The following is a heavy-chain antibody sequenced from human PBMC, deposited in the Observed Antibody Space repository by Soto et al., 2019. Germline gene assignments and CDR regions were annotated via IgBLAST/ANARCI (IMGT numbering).Heavy chain of an antibody. D-gene: IGHD2-15*01. Sequence: SETLSLTCTVSGGSISSYYWSWIRQPAGKGLEWIGRIYTSGSTNYNPSLKSRVTMSVDTSKNQFSLKLSSVTAADTAVYYCARESLVVADMRIVWFDPGGQRTLVTVSS. CDR2: IYTSGST. CDR3: ARESLVVADMRIVWFDP. V-gene: IGHV4-4*07. CDR1: GGSISSYY. J-gene: IGHJ5*02.